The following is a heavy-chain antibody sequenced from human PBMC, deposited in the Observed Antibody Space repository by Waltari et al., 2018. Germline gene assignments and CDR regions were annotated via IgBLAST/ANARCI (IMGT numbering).Heavy chain of an antibody. D-gene: IGHD7-27*01. J-gene: IGHJ4*02. Sequence: QLQLQESGPGLVTPSETLSLTCTVSGGSISSSSYYWGWIRQPPGKGLEWIGSIYYSGSTYYNPSLKSRVTISVDTSKNQFSLKLSSVTAADTAVYYCATQTGPSDFDYWGQGTLVTVSS. CDR2: IYYSGST. V-gene: IGHV4-39*01. CDR3: ATQTGPSDFDY. CDR1: GGSISSSSYY.